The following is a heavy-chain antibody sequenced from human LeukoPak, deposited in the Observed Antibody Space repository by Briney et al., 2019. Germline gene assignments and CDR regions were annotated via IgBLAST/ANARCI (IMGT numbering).Heavy chain of an antibody. CDR1: GYSFTSYW. D-gene: IGHD2-21*02. V-gene: IGHV5-51*01. Sequence: GESLKISCKASGYSFTSYWIGWVRQMPGKGLEWMGIIYPGDSDTRYSPSFQGQVTISADKSISTAYLQWSSLKASDTAMYYCASRYCGGDCYAHRSYWYFDLWGRGTLVTVSS. CDR3: ASRYCGGDCYAHRSYWYFDL. CDR2: IYPGDSDT. J-gene: IGHJ2*01.